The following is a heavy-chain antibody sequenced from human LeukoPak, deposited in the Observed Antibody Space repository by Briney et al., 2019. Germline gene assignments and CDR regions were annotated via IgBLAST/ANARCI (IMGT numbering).Heavy chain of an antibody. CDR1: GFPFSDHY. CDR2: IDYDGTGM. D-gene: IGHD2-2*01. V-gene: IGHV3-11*04. J-gene: IGHJ4*02. Sequence: GGSLRLSCAASGFPFSDHYMIWIRQAPGKGLEWVSYIDYDGTGMSYADSVKGRFTISRDNAKNSLYLQMNSLRAEDTAVYYCAKERGYEGRRGYDYWGQGTLVTVSS. CDR3: AKERGYEGRRGYDY.